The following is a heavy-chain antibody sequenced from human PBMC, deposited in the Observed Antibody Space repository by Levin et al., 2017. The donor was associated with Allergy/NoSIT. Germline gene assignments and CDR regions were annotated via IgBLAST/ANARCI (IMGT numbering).Heavy chain of an antibody. D-gene: IGHD6-19*01. CDR1: GFTFNSYW. CDR2: IKQDGSEK. J-gene: IGHJ4*02. V-gene: IGHV3-7*01. Sequence: GGSLRLSCAASGFTFNSYWMSWVRQAPGKGLEWVANIKQDGSEKYYVDSVKGRFTISRDNAKNSLYLQMNSLRAEDTAVYYCARDQGWLVRDYWGQGTLVTVSS. CDR3: ARDQGWLVRDY.